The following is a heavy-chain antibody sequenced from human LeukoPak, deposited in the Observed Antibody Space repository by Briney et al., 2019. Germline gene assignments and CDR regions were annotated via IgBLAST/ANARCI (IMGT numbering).Heavy chain of an antibody. D-gene: IGHD2-15*01. Sequence: GGSLRHSRVTSGFSLRNYLMGWVRPAPGKGLAGVANINEDGSEKYYVDSVKGRVTISRDNAKNSLYLQMNSLRAEDTAVYYCARDTSAAYCSGGSCRGWYFYYYYYMDVWGKGTTVTVSS. J-gene: IGHJ6*03. CDR3: ARDTSAAYCSGGSCRGWYFYYYYYMDV. V-gene: IGHV3-7*01. CDR2: INEDGSEK. CDR1: GFSLRNYL.